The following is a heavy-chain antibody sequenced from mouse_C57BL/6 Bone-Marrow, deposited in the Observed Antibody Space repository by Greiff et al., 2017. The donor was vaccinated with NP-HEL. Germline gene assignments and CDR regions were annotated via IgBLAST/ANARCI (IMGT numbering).Heavy chain of an antibody. CDR3: ASSVTTVVDFDY. D-gene: IGHD1-1*01. CDR1: GYTFTSYW. CDR2: IYPGSGST. Sequence: VQLQQPGAELVKPGASVKMSCKASGYTFTSYWITWVKQRPGQGLEWIGDIYPGSGSTNYNEKFKSKATLTVDTSSSTAYMQLSSLTSEDSAVYSGASSVTTVVDFDYWGQGTTLTVSS. J-gene: IGHJ2*01. V-gene: IGHV1-55*01.